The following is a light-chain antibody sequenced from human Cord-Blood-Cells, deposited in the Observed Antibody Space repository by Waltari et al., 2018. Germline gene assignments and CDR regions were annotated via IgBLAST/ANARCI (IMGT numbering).Light chain of an antibody. J-gene: IGKJ1*01. CDR1: QGISSY. Sequence: AIRMTQSPSSPSASTGDRVTITCRASQGISSYLAWYQQKPGKAHKLLIYAASTLQSGVPSRFSGSGSGTDFTLTISCLQSEDFATYYCQQYYSYPRTFGQGTKVEIK. V-gene: IGKV1-8*01. CDR3: QQYYSYPRT. CDR2: AAS.